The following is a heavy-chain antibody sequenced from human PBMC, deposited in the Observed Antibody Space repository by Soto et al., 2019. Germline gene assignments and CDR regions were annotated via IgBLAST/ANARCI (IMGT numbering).Heavy chain of an antibody. D-gene: IGHD2-2*01. Sequence: QVPLVQSGAEVKKPGASVKVSCKASGYTFTSYDINWVRQATGQGLEWMGWMNPKSGNTGYAQKFQGRGTMTRNTSVRTAYMGLSSLGSEDTAVYYCARRFVGTIVVVPAASAFDIWGQGTMVTVSS. CDR1: GYTFTSYD. CDR2: MNPKSGNT. V-gene: IGHV1-8*01. J-gene: IGHJ3*02. CDR3: ARRFVGTIVVVPAASAFDI.